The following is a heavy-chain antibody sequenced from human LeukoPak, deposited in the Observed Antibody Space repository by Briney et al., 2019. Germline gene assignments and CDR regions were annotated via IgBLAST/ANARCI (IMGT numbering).Heavy chain of an antibody. CDR1: GFTFSSYW. V-gene: IGHV3-7*01. CDR2: IKQDGREK. Sequence: GRSLRLSCAASGFTFSSYWMSWVRQAPGKGREWLANIKQDGREKYYVDSVKGRFTISRDNAKNSLYLQMNSLRAEDTAVYYCARDSLTYYHDSSGPTDYWGQGTLVTVSS. J-gene: IGHJ4*02. D-gene: IGHD3-22*01. CDR3: ARDSLTYYHDSSGPTDY.